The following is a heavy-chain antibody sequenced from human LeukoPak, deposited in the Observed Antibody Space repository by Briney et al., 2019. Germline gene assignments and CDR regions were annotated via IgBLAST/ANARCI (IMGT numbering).Heavy chain of an antibody. CDR1: GFTFTNSA. CDR3: AADGVVVAATSSPHYYYYGMDV. J-gene: IGHJ6*02. CDR2: IVVGSGNT. Sequence: GASVNVSFKASGFTFTNSAMQWVRQARGQRLEWIGWIVVGSGNTNYAQKFQERVTITRDMSTSTAYMELSSLRSEDTAVYYCAADGVVVAATSSPHYYYYGMDVWGQGTTVTVSS. D-gene: IGHD2-15*01. V-gene: IGHV1-58*02.